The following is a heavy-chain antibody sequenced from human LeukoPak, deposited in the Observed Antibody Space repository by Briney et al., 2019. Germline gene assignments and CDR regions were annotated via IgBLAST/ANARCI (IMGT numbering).Heavy chain of an antibody. Sequence: PGGSLRLSCAASGFTFSDYWMSWVRQAPGKGLEWVANIKQDGSEKYYVDSVKGRFTISRDNPKNSLYLQMNSLRAEDTAVYYCARPLGKGQDYWGQGTLVTVST. V-gene: IGHV3-7*03. J-gene: IGHJ4*02. CDR2: IKQDGSEK. CDR1: GFTFSDYW. CDR3: ARPLGKGQDY. D-gene: IGHD7-27*01.